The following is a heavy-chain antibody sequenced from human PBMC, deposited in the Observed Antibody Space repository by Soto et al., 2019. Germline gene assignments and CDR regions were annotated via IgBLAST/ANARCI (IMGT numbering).Heavy chain of an antibody. CDR3: VRDLLGSGGHFDY. D-gene: IGHD7-27*01. V-gene: IGHV3-33*01. CDR1: GFIFSSFG. J-gene: IGHJ4*02. Sequence: QVQLVESGGGVVQPGRSLRLSCAASGFIFSSFGMHWVRQAPGKGLEWVAHIWYDGSNTYYADSVKGRFTISRDNSRNTVYLQMNSLRAEDAAVNHCVRDLLGSGGHFDYWGQGTLVTVSS. CDR2: IWYDGSNT.